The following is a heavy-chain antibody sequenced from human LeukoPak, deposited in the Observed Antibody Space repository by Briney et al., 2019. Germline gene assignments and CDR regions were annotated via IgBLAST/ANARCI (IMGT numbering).Heavy chain of an antibody. J-gene: IGHJ1*01. CDR1: GFTFSSYA. CDR2: ISYDGSNK. CDR3: ARDARYSSSWYGYFQH. Sequence: PGRSLRLSCAASGFTFSSYAMHWVRQAPGKGLEWVAVISYDGSNKYYADSVKGRFTISRDNSKNTLYLQMNSLRAEDTAVYYCARDARYSSSWYGYFQHWGQGTLVTVSS. D-gene: IGHD6-13*01. V-gene: IGHV3-30-3*01.